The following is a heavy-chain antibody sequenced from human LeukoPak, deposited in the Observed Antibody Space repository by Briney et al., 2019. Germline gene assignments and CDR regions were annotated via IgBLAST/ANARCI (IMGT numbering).Heavy chain of an antibody. CDR2: INHSGST. D-gene: IGHD2-15*01. V-gene: IGHV4-34*01. J-gene: IGHJ4*02. Sequence: PSETLSLTCAVYGGSFSGYYWSWIRQPPGKGLEWIGEINHSGSTNYNPSLKSRVTISVDTSKNQFSLKLSSVTAADTAVYYCARDSYYFDYWGQGTLVTVSP. CDR3: ARDSYYFDY. CDR1: GGSFSGYY.